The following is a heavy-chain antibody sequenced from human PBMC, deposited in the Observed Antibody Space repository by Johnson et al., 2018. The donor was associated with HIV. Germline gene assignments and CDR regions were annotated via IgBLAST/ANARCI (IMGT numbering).Heavy chain of an antibody. V-gene: IGHV3-11*04. J-gene: IGHJ3*02. CDR3: ARITYYYGSGSYSGAFDI. CDR2: ISGSGSTM. CDR1: GFTFSDYY. D-gene: IGHD3-10*01. Sequence: QVQLVESGGGVVQPGGSLRLSCAASGFTFSDYYMNWIRQAPGKGLEWVSYISGSGSTMYYADSVKGRFTISRDNTKNSLYLQMNSLRAEDTAVYYCARITYYYGSGSYSGAFDIWGQGTMVTVSA.